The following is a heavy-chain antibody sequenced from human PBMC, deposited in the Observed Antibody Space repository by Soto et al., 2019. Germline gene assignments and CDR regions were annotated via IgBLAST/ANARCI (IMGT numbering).Heavy chain of an antibody. D-gene: IGHD4-4*01. Sequence: EVQLVESGGGFVQPGRSLRLSCTSSGFTFENYAMHWVRQATGKGLEWVSGISWNRGTIGYADSVRGRFTISRDNAKNTLYMQMNSLRHEDTALYYWAKDTLYSNFGHFFNSWGRGTLVTVAS. CDR1: GFTFENYA. CDR2: ISWNRGTI. V-gene: IGHV3-9*01. J-gene: IGHJ4*02. CDR3: AKDTLYSNFGHFFNS.